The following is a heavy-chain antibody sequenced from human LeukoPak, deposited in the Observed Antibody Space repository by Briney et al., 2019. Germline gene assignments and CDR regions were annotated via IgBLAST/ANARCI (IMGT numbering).Heavy chain of an antibody. J-gene: IGHJ6*03. V-gene: IGHV4-59*01. CDR1: GDSISGYF. Sequence: SETLSLTCSASGDSISGYFWSWIRQPPGKRLEWIGRIYASGTTNYNPSLQSRVTISGDTSKNQVSLKLSSVTAADTAIYYCARVKTTISYYYMDVWGKGTTVIVSS. D-gene: IGHD3-3*01. CDR2: IYASGTT. CDR3: ARVKTTISYYYMDV.